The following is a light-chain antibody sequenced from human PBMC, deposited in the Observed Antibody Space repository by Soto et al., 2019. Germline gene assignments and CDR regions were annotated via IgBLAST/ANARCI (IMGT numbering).Light chain of an antibody. CDR2: RNN. CDR1: SFNIGIIL. CDR3: AAWDDSLSGYV. J-gene: IGLJ1*01. Sequence: QSVLTQPPSASGTPGQRVTISCSGSSFNIGIILVYWYQQLPGTAPKVLIYRNNQRPSGVPDRFSGAKSGTSASLAISGLRSEDEADYYCAAWDDSLSGYVFGTGTKVTVL. V-gene: IGLV1-47*01.